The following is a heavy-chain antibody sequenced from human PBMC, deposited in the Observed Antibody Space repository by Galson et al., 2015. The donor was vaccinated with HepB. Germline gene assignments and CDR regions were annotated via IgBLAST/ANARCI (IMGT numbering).Heavy chain of an antibody. J-gene: IGHJ4*01. D-gene: IGHD3-10*01. V-gene: IGHV3-33*01. Sequence: SLRLSCAASGFTFSSHCMHWVRQAPGRGLEWVALIWHDGSEQYYVDSVRGRFTISRDNSKNSVHLQMNSLRAEDTAVYYCARRGINSIRDNDGVRMEGDCWGHGTLVAVSS. CDR1: GFTFSSHC. CDR3: ARRGINSIRDNDGVRMEGDC. CDR2: IWHDGSEQ.